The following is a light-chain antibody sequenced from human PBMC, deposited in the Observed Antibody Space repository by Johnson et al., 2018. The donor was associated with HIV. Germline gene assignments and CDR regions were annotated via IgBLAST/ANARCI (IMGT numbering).Light chain of an antibody. V-gene: IGLV1-51*02. J-gene: IGLJ1*01. CDR3: GTWDSSLSAGGV. CDR1: SSNIGNNY. Sequence: QSVLTQPPSVSAAPGQKVTISCSGSSSNIGNNYVSWYKQFPGTAPKLLIYENDKRPSGIPDRFSGSKSGPSATLDITGLQTGDEADYYCGTWDSSLSAGGVFGTGTKVTVL. CDR2: END.